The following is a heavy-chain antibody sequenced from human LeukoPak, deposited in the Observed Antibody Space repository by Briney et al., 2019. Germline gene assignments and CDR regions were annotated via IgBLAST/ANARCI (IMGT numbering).Heavy chain of an antibody. V-gene: IGHV4-59*01. Sequence: SETLSLTCSVSGVSISTYYWIWIRQPPAKGLEWMGFFSYSGSTKYNPSLKSRVTMSVDTSKNQFSLKLSSVTAADTAVYYCARMYCGTSYYFDYWGQGTLSPSPQ. D-gene: IGHD1-26*01. CDR1: GVSISTYY. J-gene: IGHJ4*02. CDR2: FSYSGST. CDR3: ARMYCGTSYYFDY.